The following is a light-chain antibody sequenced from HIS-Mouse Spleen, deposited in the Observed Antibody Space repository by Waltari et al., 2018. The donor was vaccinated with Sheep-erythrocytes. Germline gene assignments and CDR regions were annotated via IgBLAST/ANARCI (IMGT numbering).Light chain of an antibody. CDR2: EVS. Sequence: QSALTQPPSASGSPGQSVTISCTGTSSDVGGYNYVSWYQQHPGKAPKLMIYEVSKRPSRVPCRFSGSKSGNTASLTVSGLQAEDEADYYCSSYAGSNNWVFGGGTKLTVL. CDR3: SSYAGSNNWV. J-gene: IGLJ3*02. CDR1: SSDVGGYNY. V-gene: IGLV2-8*01.